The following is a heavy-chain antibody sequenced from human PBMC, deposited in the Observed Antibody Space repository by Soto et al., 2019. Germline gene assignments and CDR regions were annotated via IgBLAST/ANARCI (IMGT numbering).Heavy chain of an antibody. CDR2: ISGGGGST. Sequence: GGSLSLSCAASGFTFSSYTMSWVRQAPGKGLEWVSGISGGGGSTYYADSVKGRFTISRDNSKNTLYLQMNSLRAEDTAVHYCARATLRCSGGSCYSMFYHGLDVWGLGTTVTVSS. D-gene: IGHD2-15*01. J-gene: IGHJ6*02. CDR1: GFTFSSYT. CDR3: ARATLRCSGGSCYSMFYHGLDV. V-gene: IGHV3-23*01.